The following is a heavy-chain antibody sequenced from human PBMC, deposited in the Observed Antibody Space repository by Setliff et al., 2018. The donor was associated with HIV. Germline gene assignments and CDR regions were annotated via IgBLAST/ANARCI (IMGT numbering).Heavy chain of an antibody. D-gene: IGHD6-6*01. CDR2: INIKNGNT. CDR3: ARDAPGNTEAAPDY. J-gene: IGHJ4*02. V-gene: IGHV1-18*01. Sequence: ASVKVSCKASGYIFSTSGISWVRQAPGQGLEWMGWINIKNGNTNYEQKLQGRVTMTTGTSTSTAYMELRSLRSDDTAVYYCARDAPGNTEAAPDYWGQGTLVTVSS. CDR1: GYIFSTSG.